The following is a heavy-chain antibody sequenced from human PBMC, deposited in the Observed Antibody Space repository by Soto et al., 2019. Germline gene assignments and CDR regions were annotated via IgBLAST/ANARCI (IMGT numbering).Heavy chain of an antibody. Sequence: EVQLVESGGGLVKPGGSLSLSCPASGLTLTTYSMSWVRQAPGKGLEWVSSISSSRNYIHYADSVKGRFTVSRDNAKNSLYLQLNSLRAEDTAVYYCAREVPFDYWGQGTLVTVSS. CDR1: GLTLTTYS. V-gene: IGHV3-21*01. D-gene: IGHD3-10*01. CDR3: AREVPFDY. J-gene: IGHJ4*02. CDR2: ISSSRNYI.